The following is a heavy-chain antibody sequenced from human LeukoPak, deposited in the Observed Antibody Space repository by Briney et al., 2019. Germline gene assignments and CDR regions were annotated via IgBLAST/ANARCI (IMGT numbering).Heavy chain of an antibody. CDR1: GYTFTGYY. V-gene: IGHV1/OR15-3*02. CDR2: INAGNSNT. D-gene: IGHD3-9*01. CDR3: ARGERYYDILTGYYDAFDI. Sequence: ASVNVSCKASGYTFTGYYMHWVRQAPGQRLEWMGWINAGNSNTKYSQKLQGRVTITRNTSASTAYMELSSLRSEDTAVYYCARGERYYDILTGYYDAFDIWGQGTMVTVSS. J-gene: IGHJ3*02.